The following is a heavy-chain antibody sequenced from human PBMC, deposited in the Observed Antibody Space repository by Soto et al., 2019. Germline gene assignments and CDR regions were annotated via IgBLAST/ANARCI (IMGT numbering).Heavy chain of an antibody. V-gene: IGHV4-34*01. CDR1: GGSFSGYY. J-gene: IGHJ6*03. CDR2: INHSGST. Sequence: SETLSLTCAVYGGSFSGYYWSWIRQPPGKGLEWIGEINHSGSTNYNPSLKSRVTISVDTSKNQFSLKLSSLTAADTAVYYCARRGYSYGRSYYYMDVWGKGTTVTVSS. CDR3: ARRGYSYGRSYYYMDV. D-gene: IGHD5-18*01.